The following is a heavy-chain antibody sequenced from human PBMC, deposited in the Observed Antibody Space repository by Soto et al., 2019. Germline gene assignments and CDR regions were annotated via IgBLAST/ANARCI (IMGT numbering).Heavy chain of an antibody. V-gene: IGHV3-9*01. Sequence: DVQLVESGGGLVQPGRSLRLSCAASGFTFDDYAMHWVRQVPGKGLEWVSSISWNSDTTDYADSVKGRFTISRDNAKDSLYLQMNSLRAEDTALYYCAKNALSGEPGPPYGGVDYWGQGTLVTVSS. CDR2: ISWNSDTT. D-gene: IGHD3-10*01. CDR1: GFTFDDYA. J-gene: IGHJ4*02. CDR3: AKNALSGEPGPPYGGVDY.